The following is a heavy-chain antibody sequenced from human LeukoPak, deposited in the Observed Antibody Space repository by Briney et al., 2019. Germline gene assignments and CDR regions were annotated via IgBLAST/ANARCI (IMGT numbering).Heavy chain of an antibody. CDR2: IKQDGSGK. Sequence: GGSLRLSCAASGFTFSTCWMSWVRQAPGKGLEWVANIKQDGSGKYYVDSVKGRFTISRDNAKNSLYLQINSLRAEDTAVYYCARADGSGRKWGQGTLVTVSS. CDR3: ARADGSGRK. J-gene: IGHJ4*02. CDR1: GFTFSTCW. V-gene: IGHV3-7*01. D-gene: IGHD3-10*01.